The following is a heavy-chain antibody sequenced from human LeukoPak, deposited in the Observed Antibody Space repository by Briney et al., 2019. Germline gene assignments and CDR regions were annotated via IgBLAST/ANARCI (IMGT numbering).Heavy chain of an antibody. V-gene: IGHV3-30*04. D-gene: IGHD2-15*01. Sequence: AGGSLRLSCAASGFTFSSYAMHWVRQAPGKGLEWVAVISYDGSNKYYADSVKGRFTISRDNSKNTLYLQMNSLRAEDTAVYYCASGYCSGGSCHGDYWGQGTLVTASS. J-gene: IGHJ4*02. CDR1: GFTFSSYA. CDR2: ISYDGSNK. CDR3: ASGYCSGGSCHGDY.